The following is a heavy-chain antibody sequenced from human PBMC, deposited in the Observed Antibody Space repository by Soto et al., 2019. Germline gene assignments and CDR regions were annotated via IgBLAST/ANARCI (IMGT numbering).Heavy chain of an antibody. CDR1: GFTFSSYG. Sequence: GGSLRLSCAASGFTFSSYGMHWVRQAPGKGLEWVAVISYDGSNKYYADSVKGRFTISRDNSKNTLYLQMNSLRAEDTAVYYCAKEIPSATSVGRGAFDIWGQGTMVTVSS. J-gene: IGHJ3*02. CDR3: AKEIPSATSVGRGAFDI. D-gene: IGHD2-2*01. CDR2: ISYDGSNK. V-gene: IGHV3-30*18.